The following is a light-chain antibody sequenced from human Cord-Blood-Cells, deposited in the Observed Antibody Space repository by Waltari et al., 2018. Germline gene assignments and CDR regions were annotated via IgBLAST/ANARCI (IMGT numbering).Light chain of an antibody. J-gene: IGLJ1*01. CDR1: SSDVGSYNL. Sequence: QSALTQPASVSGSPGQSITISCTGTSSDVGSYNLVSWYQQHPGKAPKLMIYEGGKRPSGVSNRFSGSKSGNTSSLTSSGLQAEDEADYYCCSYAGSSTYVFGTGTKVTVL. CDR2: EGG. V-gene: IGLV2-23*01. CDR3: CSYAGSSTYV.